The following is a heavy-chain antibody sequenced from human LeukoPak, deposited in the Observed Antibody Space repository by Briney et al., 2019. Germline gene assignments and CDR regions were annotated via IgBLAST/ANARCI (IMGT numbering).Heavy chain of an antibody. J-gene: IGHJ4*02. CDR2: ISYSWTT. V-gene: IGHV4-39*01. D-gene: IGHD5-18*01. CDR1: GGSISSSSSDYY. CDR3: ARHRHSHHYDY. Sequence: SETLSLTCTVSGGSISSSSSDYYWGWVRQPPGKGLEWIGSISYSWTTYYNPSLKSRVTISADTSNNQFSLKVTSVTAVDTAVYYCARHRHSHHYDYWGQGTLVTVSS.